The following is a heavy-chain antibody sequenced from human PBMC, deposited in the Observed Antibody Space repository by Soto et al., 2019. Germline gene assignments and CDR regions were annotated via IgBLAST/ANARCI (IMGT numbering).Heavy chain of an antibody. CDR1: GFTFSRYS. Sequence: PGGSLRLSCAASGFTFSRYSMNWIRQAPGKGLEWVSSISSSSSYIYYADSVKGRFTISRDNAKNSLYLQMNSLRAEDTAVYYCARGAPVPGGTFFDPWGHGTPVTVSS. D-gene: IGHD1-26*01. V-gene: IGHV3-21*01. J-gene: IGHJ5*02. CDR2: ISSSSSYI. CDR3: ARGAPVPGGTFFDP.